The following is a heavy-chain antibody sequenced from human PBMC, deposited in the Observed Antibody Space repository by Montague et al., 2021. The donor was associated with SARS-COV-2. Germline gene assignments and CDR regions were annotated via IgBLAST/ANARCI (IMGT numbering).Heavy chain of an antibody. CDR2: IYYIGST. Sequence: SETLSLTCTVSGGSIGTYYWNWIRQSPGKGLEWLAYIYYIGSTKYSPSLKSRVTISMDTSKDQLSLRLKSVSAAATAMYYCARDLGDYWGQGTLVTVSS. CDR1: GGSIGTYY. V-gene: IGHV4-59*01. J-gene: IGHJ4*02. CDR3: ARDLGDY.